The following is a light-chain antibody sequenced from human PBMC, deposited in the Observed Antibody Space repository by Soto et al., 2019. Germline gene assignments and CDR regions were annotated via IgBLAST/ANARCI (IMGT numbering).Light chain of an antibody. CDR1: QSVRSTY. J-gene: IGKJ1*01. Sequence: EIVLTQSPGTLSLSPGERTTLSCRASQSVRSTYLAWYQQRPGQAPRLLIYGATSRATGIPDRFQGSGSGTDFTLTISRLEPEDFAVYFCQQYGSTPRTFGQGTKV. V-gene: IGKV3-20*01. CDR3: QQYGSTPRT. CDR2: GAT.